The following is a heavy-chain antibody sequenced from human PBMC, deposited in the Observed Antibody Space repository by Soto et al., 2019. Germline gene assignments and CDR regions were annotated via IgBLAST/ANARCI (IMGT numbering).Heavy chain of an antibody. J-gene: IGHJ6*02. CDR1: GFIFSSYS. Sequence: EVQMVESGGGLVKPGGSLRLSCAASGFIFSSYSMNWVRQAPGKGLEWVSAISSSSIYIYYSDSVRGRFTISRDNAKNSLYLQMNSLRAEDTAVYYCARIVGTTTGWGMDVWGQGTTVTVSS. V-gene: IGHV3-21*01. D-gene: IGHD4-17*01. CDR3: ARIVGTTTGWGMDV. CDR2: ISSSSIYI.